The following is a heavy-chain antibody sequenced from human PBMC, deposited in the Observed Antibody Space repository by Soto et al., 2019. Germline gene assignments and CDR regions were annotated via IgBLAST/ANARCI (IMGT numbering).Heavy chain of an antibody. CDR1: GGSISSSSHY. V-gene: IGHV4-39*01. Sequence: LSLTCTVSGGSISSSSHYWGWIRQPPGKGLEWIGSMYYSGLTYYNPSLKSRVTISVDTSKNQFSLKLSSVTAADTAVYYCARRHSIAALQVDSWGQGTLVTVS. D-gene: IGHD6-6*01. CDR2: MYYSGLT. J-gene: IGHJ4*02. CDR3: ARRHSIAALQVDS.